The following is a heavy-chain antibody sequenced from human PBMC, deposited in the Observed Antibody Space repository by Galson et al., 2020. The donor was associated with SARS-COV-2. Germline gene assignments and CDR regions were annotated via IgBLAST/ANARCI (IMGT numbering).Heavy chain of an antibody. CDR3: ARRCTYPSFVDY. CDR1: GYTLPNYG. J-gene: IGHJ4*02. Sequence: ASVKVSCKASGYTLPNYGISWVRQAPGQGLEWMGWISSYNGNTNYAQKFQGRVTMTTDTSTSTAYMELRSLRSDDTAVYYCARRCTYPSFVDYWGQGTLVTVSS. D-gene: IGHD2-8*01. V-gene: IGHV1-18*01. CDR2: ISSYNGNT.